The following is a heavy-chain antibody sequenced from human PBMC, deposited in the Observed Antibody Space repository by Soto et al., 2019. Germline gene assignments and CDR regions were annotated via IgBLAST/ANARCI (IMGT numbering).Heavy chain of an antibody. Sequence: ASVKVSCKASGYTFTSYGISWVRQAPGQGLEWMGWISAYNGNTNYAQKLQGRVTMTTDTSTSTAYMELRSLRSDDTAVYYCASSPTATYGDYGWFDPWGQGTLVTVSS. V-gene: IGHV1-18*01. J-gene: IGHJ5*02. CDR2: ISAYNGNT. CDR1: GYTFTSYG. D-gene: IGHD4-17*01. CDR3: ASSPTATYGDYGWFDP.